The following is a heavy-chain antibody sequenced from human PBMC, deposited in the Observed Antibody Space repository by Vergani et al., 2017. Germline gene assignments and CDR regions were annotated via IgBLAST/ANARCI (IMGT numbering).Heavy chain of an antibody. J-gene: IGHJ6*02. CDR2: INHSGST. V-gene: IGHV4-34*01. CDR1: GGSFSGYY. Sequence: QVQLQQWGAGLLKPSETLSLTCAVYGGSFSGYYWSWIRQPPGKGLEWFGEINHSGSTNYNPSLKSRVTISVDTSKNQFSLKLSSVTAADTAVYYCARGQYYGSGSYYKWGYYYYGMDVWGQGTTVTVSS. CDR3: ARGQYYGSGSYYKWGYYYYGMDV. D-gene: IGHD3-10*01.